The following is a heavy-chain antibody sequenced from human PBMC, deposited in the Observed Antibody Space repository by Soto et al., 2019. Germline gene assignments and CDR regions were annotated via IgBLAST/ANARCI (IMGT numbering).Heavy chain of an antibody. CDR1: GDSIISGGYS. CDR2: IYHDGST. CDR3: ARLYLSGYSNYFDY. V-gene: IGHV4-30-2*01. D-gene: IGHD3-9*01. Sequence: SETLSPTGTVSGDSIISGGYSWSWILHPPGKGLEWVGCIYHDGSTYYNPSLKSRVTISVDRSQNQFSLKLNSVTAADTAVYYCARLYLSGYSNYFDYWGQGTLVT. J-gene: IGHJ4*02.